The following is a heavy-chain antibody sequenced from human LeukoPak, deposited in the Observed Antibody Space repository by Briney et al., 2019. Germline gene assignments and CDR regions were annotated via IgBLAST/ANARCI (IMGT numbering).Heavy chain of an antibody. CDR1: GGSISSSNW. D-gene: IGHD6-13*01. CDR2: IYHSGST. CDR3: ARVAVIAAAGNAFDI. Sequence: SGTLSLTCAVSGGSISSSNWWSWVRQPPGKGLEWIGEIYHSGSTNYNPSLKSRVTISVDESKNQFSLKLGSVTAADTAVYYCARVAVIAAAGNAFDIWGQGTMVTVSS. V-gene: IGHV4-4*02. J-gene: IGHJ3*02.